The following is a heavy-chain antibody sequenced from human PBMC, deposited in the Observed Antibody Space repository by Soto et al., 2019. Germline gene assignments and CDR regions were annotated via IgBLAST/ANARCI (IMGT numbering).Heavy chain of an antibody. V-gene: IGHV4-30-2*01. D-gene: IGHD2-21*02. CDR1: GGSISSGGYS. CDR3: ARGIRTAHFDY. Sequence: SETLSLTCAVSGGSISSGGYSWSWIRQPPGTGLEWIGYIYHSGSTYYNPSLKSRVTISVDRSKNQFSLKLSSVTAADTAVYYCARGIRTAHFDYWGQGTLVTVSS. J-gene: IGHJ4*02. CDR2: IYHSGST.